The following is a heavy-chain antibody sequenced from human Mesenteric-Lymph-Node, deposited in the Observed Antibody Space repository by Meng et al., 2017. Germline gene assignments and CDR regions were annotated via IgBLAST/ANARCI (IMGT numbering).Heavy chain of an antibody. CDR3: ADLRPSGSFGRHGMDV. V-gene: IGHV3-23*01. Sequence: GESLKISCSASGFTFSSYAMTWVRQAPGKGLEWVSAISDSGGSTFYADSVKGRFTIARANSKNTLYLQMNSLRAEDTAVYYCADLRPSGSFGRHGMDVWGQGNRVNGCS. D-gene: IGHD3-10*01. J-gene: IGHJ6*02. CDR2: ISDSGGST. CDR1: GFTFSSYA.